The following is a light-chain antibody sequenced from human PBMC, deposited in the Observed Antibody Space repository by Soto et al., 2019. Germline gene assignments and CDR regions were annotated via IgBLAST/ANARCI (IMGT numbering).Light chain of an antibody. CDR3: QHYANSVWT. V-gene: IGKV3-20*01. Sequence: IVLTQSPDTLSLSPGERATLSCRASQSVSSSQFVWYQQKPGQAPRLLIYAASSRATGIPDRFSGSGSGTDFTLTVSELETEDFAVYYCQHYANSVWTFGQGTKVEIK. J-gene: IGKJ1*01. CDR1: QSVSSSQ. CDR2: AAS.